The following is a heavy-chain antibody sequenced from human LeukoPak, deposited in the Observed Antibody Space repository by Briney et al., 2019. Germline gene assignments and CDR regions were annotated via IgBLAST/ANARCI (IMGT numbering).Heavy chain of an antibody. CDR2: IIPIFVTA. J-gene: IGHJ4*02. D-gene: IGHD3-10*01. CDR1: GGTFSSYA. CDR3: AIDSLYGSGARTPDY. V-gene: IGHV1-69*05. Sequence: RASVKVSCKASGGTFSSYAISWVRQAPGQGLEWMGRIIPIFVTANYAQKFQGRVTITTDESTSTAYMELSSLRSEDTAVYYCAIDSLYGSGARTPDYWGQGTLVTVSS.